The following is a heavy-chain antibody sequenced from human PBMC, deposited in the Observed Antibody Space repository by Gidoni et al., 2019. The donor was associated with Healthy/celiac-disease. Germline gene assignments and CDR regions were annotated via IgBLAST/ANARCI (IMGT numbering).Heavy chain of an antibody. CDR2: IYTSGST. CDR3: ARTGPYSSSGGFDY. Sequence: QVQLQESGPGLVKPSETLSLTCTVSGGSISSYYWSWIRQPAGKGLEWIGRIYTSGSTNYNPSRKSRVTMSVDTSKNQFSLKLSSVTAADTAVYYCARTGPYSSSGGFDYWGQGTLVTVSS. J-gene: IGHJ4*02. V-gene: IGHV4-4*07. D-gene: IGHD6-6*01. CDR1: GGSISSYY.